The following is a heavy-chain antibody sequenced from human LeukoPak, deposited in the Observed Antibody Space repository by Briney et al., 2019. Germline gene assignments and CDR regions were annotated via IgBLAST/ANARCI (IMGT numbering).Heavy chain of an antibody. CDR3: AKGGSGDIVVVAATRNDY. CDR2: XSXXGGGT. J-gene: IGHJ4*02. Sequence: GGSLRLSCAXSXXTXXSXXXXXXXXXXXXXXXWXSGXSXXGGGTXYADSLRGRFTISRDXSKNTLYLQMNSLRADDRAVYYXAKGGSGDIVVVAATRNDYWGQGTLVVVSS. CDR1: XXTXXSXX. V-gene: IGHV3-23*01. D-gene: IGHD2-15*01.